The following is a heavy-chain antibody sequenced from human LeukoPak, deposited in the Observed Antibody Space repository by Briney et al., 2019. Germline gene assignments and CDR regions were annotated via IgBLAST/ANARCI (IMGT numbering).Heavy chain of an antibody. D-gene: IGHD6-6*01. Sequence: ASVTVSFKASGYTFTNYAMHWVRQAPGQRLEWMGWINAGNGNTKYSQEFQGRVTITRNTSISTAYMELSSLRSEDTAVYYCARAARDYFDYWGQGTLVTVSS. V-gene: IGHV1-3*03. J-gene: IGHJ4*02. CDR1: GYTFTNYA. CDR3: ARAARDYFDY. CDR2: INAGNGNT.